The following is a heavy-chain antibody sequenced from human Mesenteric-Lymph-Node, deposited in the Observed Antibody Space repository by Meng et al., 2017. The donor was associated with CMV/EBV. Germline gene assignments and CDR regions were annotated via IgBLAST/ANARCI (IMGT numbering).Heavy chain of an antibody. J-gene: IGHJ4*02. CDR1: GYTFTSYG. CDR2: ISPYNGNT. CDR3: AREHYYDSSGYYGDY. D-gene: IGHD3-22*01. V-gene: IGHV1-18*01. Sequence: ASVKVSCKASGYTFTSYGITWVRQAPGQGLEWMGWISPYNGNTNYAQKLQGRVTMTTDTSTSTVYMELSSLRSEDTAVYYCAREHYYDSSGYYGDYWGQGTLVTVSS.